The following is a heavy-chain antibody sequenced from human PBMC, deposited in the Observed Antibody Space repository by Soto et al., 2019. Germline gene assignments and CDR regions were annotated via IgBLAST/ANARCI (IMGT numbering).Heavy chain of an antibody. J-gene: IGHJ4*02. D-gene: IGHD4-17*01. CDR1: GGSISSYY. Sequence: QVQLQESGPGLVKPSETLSLTCTVSGGSISSYYWSWIRQPPGKGLEWIGYIYYSGSTNYNPPLKSRVTISVDTSKNQFSLKLSSVTAADTAVYYCARLATVTYIDYWGQGTLVTVSS. CDR3: ARLATVTYIDY. V-gene: IGHV4-59*08. CDR2: IYYSGST.